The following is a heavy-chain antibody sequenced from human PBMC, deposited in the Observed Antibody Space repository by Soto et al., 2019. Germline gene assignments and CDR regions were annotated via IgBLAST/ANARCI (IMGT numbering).Heavy chain of an antibody. CDR3: ARLGEDHGWPRYIDH. D-gene: IGHD3-16*01. Sequence: SETLSLTCTVSGASTSSSGYFWGWIRQPPGKGLEYIGSIYYSGSTYYSPSLKSRVTIFVDTSKNQFSLNLSSVTAADTAVYYCARLGEDHGWPRYIDHWGQGTLVTVSS. CDR1: GASTSSSGYF. V-gene: IGHV4-39*01. J-gene: IGHJ5*02. CDR2: IYYSGST.